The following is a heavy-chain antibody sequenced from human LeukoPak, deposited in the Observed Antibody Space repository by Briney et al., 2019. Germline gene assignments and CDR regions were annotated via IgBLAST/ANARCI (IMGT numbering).Heavy chain of an antibody. J-gene: IGHJ4*02. CDR2: INPKSGAT. CDR1: GYTFIDYY. Sequence: ASVKVSCKASGYTFIDYYMHWVRQAPGQGLEWMGWINPKSGATSYEQKFRGRVTMTRDTSISTAFMEMSRLRSDDTAVFYCARGGPVLQERRADYWGQGTLVTVSS. CDR3: ARGGPVLQERRADY. V-gene: IGHV1-2*02. D-gene: IGHD2/OR15-2a*01.